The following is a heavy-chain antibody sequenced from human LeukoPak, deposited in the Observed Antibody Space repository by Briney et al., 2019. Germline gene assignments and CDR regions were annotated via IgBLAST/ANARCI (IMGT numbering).Heavy chain of an antibody. Sequence: ASVKVSCKASGYTFPNYYMHWVRQAPGQGLEWMGWIDPNTGGTKYLQKSEGRVTMTRDRSISTAYMELSRLRSDDTAVYYCARMVDWGDYVFDYWGQGTLVTVSS. CDR1: GYTFPNYY. D-gene: IGHD4-17*01. CDR2: IDPNTGGT. CDR3: ARMVDWGDYVFDY. J-gene: IGHJ4*02. V-gene: IGHV1-2*02.